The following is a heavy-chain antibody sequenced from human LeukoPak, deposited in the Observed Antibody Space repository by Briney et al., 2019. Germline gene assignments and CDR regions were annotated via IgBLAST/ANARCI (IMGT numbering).Heavy chain of an antibody. J-gene: IGHJ5*02. CDR3: ARDSSGSYNWFDP. D-gene: IGHD6-19*01. Sequence: GGSLRLSCAASGFSFSSYAMQWVRQAPGKGLEWVAVISYDGSNEYYPDSVKGRFTISRDNSKNTLYLQMNSLRAEDTAVYYCARDSSGSYNWFDPWGQGTLVTVSS. CDR1: GFSFSSYA. CDR2: ISYDGSNE. V-gene: IGHV3-30*04.